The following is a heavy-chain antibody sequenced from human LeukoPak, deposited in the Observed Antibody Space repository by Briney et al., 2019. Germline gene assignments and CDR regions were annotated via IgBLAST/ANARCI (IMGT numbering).Heavy chain of an antibody. D-gene: IGHD2-2*01. CDR2: IKGDGSHT. CDR1: GFTFSNYW. Sequence: GGSLRLSCAASGFTFSNYWMHWVRQAPGKGLVWVSRIKGDGSHTIYADSVKGRFTISRDNAKNTLYLQMKSLRAEDTAAYYCARDRASYCSSTSCHETYYYYYGMDVWGQGTTVTVSS. J-gene: IGHJ6*02. CDR3: ARDRASYCSSTSCHETYYYYYGMDV. V-gene: IGHV3-74*01.